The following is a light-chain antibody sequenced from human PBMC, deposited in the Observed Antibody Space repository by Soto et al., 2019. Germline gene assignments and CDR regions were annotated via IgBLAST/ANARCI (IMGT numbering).Light chain of an antibody. J-gene: IGKJ2*01. CDR1: QSLVYSDGNTY. V-gene: IGKV2-30*01. Sequence: DVVMTQSPLSLPVTLGQPASISCRSSQSLVYSDGNTYLNWFQQRPGQSPRRLIYKVSNRDSGVRDRFSGSGSGTDFTLKSSRVEAEDVGVYDCMQGTHWPVYTFGQGTKLEIK. CDR3: MQGTHWPVYT. CDR2: KVS.